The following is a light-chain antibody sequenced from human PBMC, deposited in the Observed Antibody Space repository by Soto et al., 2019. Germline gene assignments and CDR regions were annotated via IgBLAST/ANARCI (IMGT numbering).Light chain of an antibody. CDR2: GAS. CDR1: QSISSN. Sequence: EIVMTQSPVTLSVSPGERATLSCRASQSISSNLAWYQHKPGQAPRLLIFGASTRATDVPARFSGSGSGTDGTLTISSLQSEDFAVYYCLQHNNWSRTFGKGTRVEVK. CDR3: LQHNNWSRT. J-gene: IGKJ1*01. V-gene: IGKV3-15*01.